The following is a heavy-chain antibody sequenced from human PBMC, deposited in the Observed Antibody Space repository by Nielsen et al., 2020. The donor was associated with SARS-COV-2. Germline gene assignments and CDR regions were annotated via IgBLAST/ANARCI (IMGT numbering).Heavy chain of an antibody. V-gene: IGHV1-18*01. CDR2: ISAYNGNT. J-gene: IGHJ5*02. CDR3: ARDRLIAAAGTWFDP. CDR1: GYTFTSYG. Sequence: ASVKVSCKASGYTFTSYGISWVRQAPGQGLEWMGWISAYNGNTNYAQKLQGRVTMTTDTSTSTAYMELRSLRSDDTAVYYCARDRLIAAAGTWFDPWGQGTLVTVSS. D-gene: IGHD6-13*01.